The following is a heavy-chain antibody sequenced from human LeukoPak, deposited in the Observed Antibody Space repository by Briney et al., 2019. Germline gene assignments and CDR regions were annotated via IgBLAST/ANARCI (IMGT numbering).Heavy chain of an antibody. D-gene: IGHD2-15*01. Sequence: PSETLSLTCAVYGGSFSGYYWSWIRQPPGKGLEWIGEINHSGSTNYNPSLKSRVTISVDTPKNQFSLKLSSVTAADTAVYYCARGRRRCSGGSCYSPYYYYMDVWGKGTTVTVSS. CDR1: GGSFSGYY. CDR3: ARGRRRCSGGSCYSPYYYYMDV. CDR2: INHSGST. J-gene: IGHJ6*03. V-gene: IGHV4-34*01.